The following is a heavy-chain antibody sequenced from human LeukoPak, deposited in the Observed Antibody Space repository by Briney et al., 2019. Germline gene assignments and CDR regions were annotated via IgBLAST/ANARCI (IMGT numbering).Heavy chain of an antibody. Sequence: SETLSLTCTVSGGSISSCYWSWIRQPPGKGLEWIGYIYYSGSTNYNPSLKSRVTISVDTSKNQFSLKLSSVTAADTAVYYCARHGGDCSGGSCYSVFYDYWGQGTLVTVSS. J-gene: IGHJ4*02. CDR1: GGSISSCY. V-gene: IGHV4-59*08. CDR2: IYYSGST. D-gene: IGHD2-15*01. CDR3: ARHGGDCSGGSCYSVFYDY.